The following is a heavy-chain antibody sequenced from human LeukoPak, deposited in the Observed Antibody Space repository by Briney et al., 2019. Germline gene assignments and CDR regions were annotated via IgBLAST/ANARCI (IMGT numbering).Heavy chain of an antibody. CDR2: ISSSSSYI. J-gene: IGHJ6*02. CDR1: GFTFSSYS. D-gene: IGHD2-15*01. CDR3: ARDFRYCSGGSCPEDYGMDV. Sequence: GGSLRLSCAASGFTFSSYSMNWVRQAPGKGLEWVSSISSSSSYIYYADSVKGRFNISRDNAKNSLYLQMNSLRAEDTAVYYCARDFRYCSGGSCPEDYGMDVWGQGTTVTVSS. V-gene: IGHV3-21*01.